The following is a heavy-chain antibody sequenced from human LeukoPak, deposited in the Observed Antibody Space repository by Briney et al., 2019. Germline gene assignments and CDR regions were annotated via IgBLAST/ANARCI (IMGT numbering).Heavy chain of an antibody. CDR1: GFTFSSYW. CDR3: ARDRSGTRHYYYYYMDV. Sequence: PGGSLRLSCAASGFTFSSYWMGWVRQAPGKGLEWVSGINWNGGSTGYADSVKGRFTISRDNAKNSLYLQMNSLRAEDTALYYCARDRSGTRHYYYYYMDVWGKGTTVTVSS. CDR2: INWNGGST. J-gene: IGHJ6*03. D-gene: IGHD2-2*01. V-gene: IGHV3-20*04.